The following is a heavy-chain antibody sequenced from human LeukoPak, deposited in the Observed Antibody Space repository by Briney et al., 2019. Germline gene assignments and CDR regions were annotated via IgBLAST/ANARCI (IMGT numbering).Heavy chain of an antibody. V-gene: IGHV3-11*01. CDR2: ISSSGSTI. CDR1: GFTFSDYY. J-gene: IGHJ4*02. D-gene: IGHD2-2*01. Sequence: PGGSLRLSCAASGFTFSDYYMSWIRQAPGKGLEWVSYISSSGSTIYYADSVKGRFTISRDNAKNSLYLQMNSLRAEDTAVYYCAREKDIVVVPAARGGFDYWGQGTLVTVSS. CDR3: AREKDIVVVPAARGGFDY.